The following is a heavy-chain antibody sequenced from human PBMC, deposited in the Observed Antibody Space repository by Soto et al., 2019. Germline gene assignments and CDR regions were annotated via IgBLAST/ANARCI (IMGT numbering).Heavy chain of an antibody. Sequence: SETLSLTCTVSGGSISSYYWSWIRQPPGKGLEWIGYIYYSGSTNYNPSLKSRVTISVDTSKNQFSLKLSSVTAADTAVYYCARDSCSGGSCYHFDYWGQGTLVTVSS. CDR3: ARDSCSGGSCYHFDY. CDR2: IYYSGST. V-gene: IGHV4-59*01. J-gene: IGHJ4*02. D-gene: IGHD2-15*01. CDR1: GGSISSYY.